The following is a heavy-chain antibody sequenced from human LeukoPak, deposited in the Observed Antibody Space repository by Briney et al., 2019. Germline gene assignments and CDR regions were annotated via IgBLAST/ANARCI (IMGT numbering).Heavy chain of an antibody. D-gene: IGHD1-26*01. CDR2: IYYSGST. CDR3: ARRVYSRSHEVLDY. Sequence: SETLSLTCTVSGGSISSYYWSWIRQPPGKGLEWIGYIYYSGSTNYNPSLKSRVTISVDTSKNQFSLKLSSVTAADTAVYYCARRVYSRSHEVLDYWGQGTLVTVSS. J-gene: IGHJ4*02. CDR1: GGSISSYY. V-gene: IGHV4-59*08.